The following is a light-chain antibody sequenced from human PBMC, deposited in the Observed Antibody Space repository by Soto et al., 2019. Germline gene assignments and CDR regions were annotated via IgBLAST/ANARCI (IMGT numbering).Light chain of an antibody. J-gene: IGKJ4*01. Sequence: DIQMTQSPSSLSASVGDRVTITCRASQNINTYLNWYQQKPGKAPKLLIYAASSLQSGVPSRFSGSGSGTDFTVTISSLQPEDFATYYCQQSYSMPRTFGGGTKVDIK. CDR3: QQSYSMPRT. CDR2: AAS. V-gene: IGKV1-39*01. CDR1: QNINTY.